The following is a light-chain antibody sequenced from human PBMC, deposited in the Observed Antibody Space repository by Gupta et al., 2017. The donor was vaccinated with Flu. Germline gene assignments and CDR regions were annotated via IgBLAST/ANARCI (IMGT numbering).Light chain of an antibody. V-gene: IGLV2-14*01. CDR1: SSDVGGYNY. CDR3: SSYTSKHTVI. CDR2: EVN. Sequence: QSALTQPASASGSPGQSINIPCTGTSSDVGGYNYVSWYQQHSGKAPKLMIYEVNNRPSGVSNRFSGSKSGNTASLTISGLQTEDEAYYYCSSYTSKHTVIFGGGTKLTVL. J-gene: IGLJ2*01.